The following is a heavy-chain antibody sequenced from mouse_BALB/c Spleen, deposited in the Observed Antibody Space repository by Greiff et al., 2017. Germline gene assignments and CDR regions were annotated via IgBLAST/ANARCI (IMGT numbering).Heavy chain of an antibody. CDR3: AKLGYYFDD. D-gene: IGHD4-1*01. J-gene: IGHJ2*01. V-gene: IGHV3-2*02. CDR2: ISYSGST. Sequence: EVQLVESGPGLVKPSQSLSLTCTVTGYSITSDYAWNWIRQFPGNKLEWMGYISYSGSTSYNPSLKSRISITRDTSKNQFFLQLNSVTTEDTATYYCAKLGYYFDDWGQGTTLTVSS. CDR1: GYSITSDYA.